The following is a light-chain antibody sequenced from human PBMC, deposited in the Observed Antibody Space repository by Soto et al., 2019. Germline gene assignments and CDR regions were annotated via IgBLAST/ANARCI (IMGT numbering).Light chain of an antibody. CDR3: QQYYGLPPLT. CDR1: QNITNN. CDR2: HAS. V-gene: IGKV1-33*01. Sequence: IQMTQSPSSLSASIGYRVTITCQASQNITNNLSWYQQKPGKAPNLLIYHASKLAKGVTSRFSGSGSGTDFSFIITSLQREDLATYYCQQYYGLPPLTFGQGTRLEIK. J-gene: IGKJ5*01.